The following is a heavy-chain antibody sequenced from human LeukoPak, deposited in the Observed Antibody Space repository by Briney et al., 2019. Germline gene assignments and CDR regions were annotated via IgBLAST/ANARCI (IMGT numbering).Heavy chain of an antibody. Sequence: PGGSLRLSCAASGFTFSNAWMSWVRQAPGKGLEWVANIKQDGSEKYYVDSVKGRFTISRDNAKNSLYLQMNSLRAEDTAVYYCARDDFWSGYYTVDAFDIWGQGTMVTVSS. CDR2: IKQDGSEK. D-gene: IGHD3-3*01. CDR1: GFTFSNAW. J-gene: IGHJ3*02. CDR3: ARDDFWSGYYTVDAFDI. V-gene: IGHV3-7*01.